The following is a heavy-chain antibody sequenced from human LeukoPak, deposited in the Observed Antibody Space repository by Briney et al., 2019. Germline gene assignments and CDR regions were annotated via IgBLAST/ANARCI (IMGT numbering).Heavy chain of an antibody. V-gene: IGHV3-30*18. J-gene: IGHJ4*02. CDR2: ISYDGSNK. CDR1: GFTFSSYG. CDR3: AKGIRWLQFLADY. D-gene: IGHD5-24*01. Sequence: GGSLRLSCAASGFTFSSYGMHWVRQAPGKGLEWVAVISYDGSNKYYADSVKGRFTISRDNSKNTLYLQMNSLRAEDTAVYYCAKGIRWLQFLADYWGQGTPVTVSS.